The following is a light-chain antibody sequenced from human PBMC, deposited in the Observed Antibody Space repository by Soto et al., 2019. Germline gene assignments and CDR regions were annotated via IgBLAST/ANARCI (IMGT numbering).Light chain of an antibody. CDR1: SSDVGSYNR. J-gene: IGLJ1*01. V-gene: IGLV2-18*02. Sequence: QSVLTQPPSVSGSPGQSVAISCTGTSSDVGSYNRVSWYQQPPGAAPKLMIYEVSNRPSGVPDRFSGSKSGNTASLTISGLQAEDEADYYYNSYTGSSTYVFGTGTKVTVL. CDR3: NSYTGSSTYV. CDR2: EVS.